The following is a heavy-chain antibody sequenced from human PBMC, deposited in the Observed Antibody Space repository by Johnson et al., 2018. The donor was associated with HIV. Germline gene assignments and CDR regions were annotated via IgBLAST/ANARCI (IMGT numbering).Heavy chain of an antibody. J-gene: IGHJ3*02. D-gene: IGHD4-17*01. CDR2: ISYDGSNQ. V-gene: IGHV3-30-3*01. CDR1: GFTFSSYA. CDR3: AREGGNDYGEYVGGGALDI. Sequence: QMQLVESGGGVFQPGRSLRLSCAASGFTFSSYAMHWVRQAPGTGLAWVAVISYDGSNQYYADYVKGRFTISRDNSKNTLYLKMTSLRAEATDGYYCAREGGNDYGEYVGGGALDIWGQGTMVTVSS.